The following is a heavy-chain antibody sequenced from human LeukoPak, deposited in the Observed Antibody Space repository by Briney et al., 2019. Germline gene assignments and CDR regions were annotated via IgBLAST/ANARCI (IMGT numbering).Heavy chain of an antibody. Sequence: GGSLRLSCAASGFTFSSYAMSWVRQAPGKGREWVSAISGSGGSTYYADSVKGRSTISRDNSKNTLYLQMNSLRAEDTAVYYSAALPAAIDYWGQGTLVTVSS. CDR3: AALPAAIDY. J-gene: IGHJ4*02. V-gene: IGHV3-23*01. CDR1: GFTFSSYA. D-gene: IGHD2-2*02. CDR2: ISGSGGST.